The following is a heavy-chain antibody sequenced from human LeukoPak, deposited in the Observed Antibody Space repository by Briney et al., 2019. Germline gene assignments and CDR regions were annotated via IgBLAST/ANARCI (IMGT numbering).Heavy chain of an antibody. CDR1: GFTFSSYW. Sequence: GGSLRLSCAASGFTFSSYWMSWVRQAPGKGLEWVANIKQDGSEKYYVDSVKGRFTISRDNSKNTLYLQMNSLRAEDTAVYYCARDKGSYPYYFDYWGQGTLVTVSS. D-gene: IGHD3-10*01. V-gene: IGHV3-7*03. CDR2: IKQDGSEK. CDR3: ARDKGSYPYYFDY. J-gene: IGHJ4*02.